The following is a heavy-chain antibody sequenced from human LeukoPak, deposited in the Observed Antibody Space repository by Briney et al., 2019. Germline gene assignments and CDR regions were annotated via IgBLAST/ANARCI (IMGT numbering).Heavy chain of an antibody. J-gene: IGHJ4*02. CDR2: ISAYNGNT. CDR1: GYTFTSYG. Sequence: GASVKVSCKASGYTFTSYGFSWVRQAPGQGLEWMGWISAYNGNTNYAQKLQGRVTMTTDTSTSTAYMELRSLRSDDTAVYYCSRDLHYYDSTDPSGYWGQGTLVTVSS. D-gene: IGHD3-22*01. CDR3: SRDLHYYDSTDPSGY. V-gene: IGHV1-18*01.